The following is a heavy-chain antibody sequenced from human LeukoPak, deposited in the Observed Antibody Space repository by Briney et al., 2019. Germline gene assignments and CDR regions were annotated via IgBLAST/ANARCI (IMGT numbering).Heavy chain of an antibody. V-gene: IGHV4-59*01. Sequence: SETLSLTCTVSGGSISSYYWSWIRQPPGKGLEWIGSIYYSGITNYNPSLKSRVSISVDTSKNQFSLRLGSVTAADTAIYYCTRDLTGGLYFDYWGQGTLVTVSS. D-gene: IGHD7-27*01. CDR1: GGSISSYY. J-gene: IGHJ4*02. CDR3: TRDLTGGLYFDY. CDR2: IYYSGIT.